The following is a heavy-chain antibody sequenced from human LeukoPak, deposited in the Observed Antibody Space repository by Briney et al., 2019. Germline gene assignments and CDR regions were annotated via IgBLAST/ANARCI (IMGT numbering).Heavy chain of an antibody. CDR1: GGSISSYY. CDR3: ARVGRGYCSGGSCYSDYYYGMDV. Sequence: SETLSLTCTVSGGSISSYYWSWIRQPPGKGLEWIGYIYYSGSTNYNPSLKSRVTISVDTSKNQFSLKLSSVTAADTAVYYCARVGRGYCSGGSCYSDYYYGMDVWGQGTTVTVSS. V-gene: IGHV4-59*01. CDR2: IYYSGST. D-gene: IGHD2-15*01. J-gene: IGHJ6*02.